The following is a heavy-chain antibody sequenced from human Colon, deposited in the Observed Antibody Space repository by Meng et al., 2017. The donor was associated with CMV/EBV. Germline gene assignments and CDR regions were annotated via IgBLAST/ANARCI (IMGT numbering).Heavy chain of an antibody. V-gene: IGHV3-30*02. J-gene: IGHJ4*02. CDR3: AKLPGVGYCGGDSCIYYDQ. CDR1: GFTFSSYG. D-gene: IGHD2-21*02. CDR2: IRYDGSET. Sequence: GESLKISCAASGFTFSSYGMHWVRQAPGKGLEWVAFIRYDGSETLYADSVKGRFTVSRDNSKNTLYLQRNSLRAEDTAVYNCAKLPGVGYCGGDSCIYYDQWGQGTQVTVSS.